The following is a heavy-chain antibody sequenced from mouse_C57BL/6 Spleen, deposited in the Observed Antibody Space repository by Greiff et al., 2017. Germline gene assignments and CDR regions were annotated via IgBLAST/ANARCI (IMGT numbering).Heavy chain of an antibody. J-gene: IGHJ2*01. CDR1: GYSITSGYY. V-gene: IGHV3-6*01. CDR3: ARDDGYYYFDY. D-gene: IGHD2-3*01. Sequence: DVQLQESGPGLVKPSQSLSLTCSVTGYSITSGYYWNWIRQFPGNKLEWMGYISYDGSNIYNPSLKNRISITRDTSKNQFFLKLNSVTTEDTATYYCARDDGYYYFDYWGQGTTLTVSS. CDR2: ISYDGSN.